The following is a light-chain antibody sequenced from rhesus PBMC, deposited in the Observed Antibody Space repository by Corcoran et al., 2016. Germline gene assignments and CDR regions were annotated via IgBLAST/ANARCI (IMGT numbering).Light chain of an antibody. CDR2: AAS. J-gene: IGKJ2*01. CDR3: QQSYNTPYS. V-gene: IGKV1-18*01. Sequence: DIQMTQSPSSLSASVGDKVTITCRASPGISSWLAGYQQKPGKAPKLLFYAASILQSGVPSRFSGSGAGTDYTLTISSLQPEDFATYYCQQSYNTPYSFGQGTKVEIK. CDR1: PGISSW.